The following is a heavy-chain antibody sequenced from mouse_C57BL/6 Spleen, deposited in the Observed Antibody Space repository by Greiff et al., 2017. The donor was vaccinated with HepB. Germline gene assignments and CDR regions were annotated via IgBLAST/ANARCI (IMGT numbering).Heavy chain of an antibody. V-gene: IGHV7-3*01. D-gene: IGHD1-1*01. CDR2: IRNKANGYTT. Sequence: EVQGVESGGGLVQPGGSLSLSCAASGFTFTEYYMSWVRQPPGKALEWLGFIRNKANGYTTEYSASVKGRFTISRDNSQSILYLQMNALRAEDSATYYCARWGYGSRLMDSWGQGTSVTVSS. J-gene: IGHJ4*01. CDR3: ARWGYGSRLMDS. CDR1: GFTFTEYY.